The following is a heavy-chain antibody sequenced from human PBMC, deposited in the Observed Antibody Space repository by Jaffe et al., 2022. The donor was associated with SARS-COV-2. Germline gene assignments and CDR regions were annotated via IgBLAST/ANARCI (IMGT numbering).Heavy chain of an antibody. V-gene: IGHV3-23*01. J-gene: IGHJ4*02. CDR1: GFTFSNFA. D-gene: IGHD3-3*01. CDR2: ISSSGADT. Sequence: EVRLLESGGGLVQPGGSLRLSCVASGFTFSNFAMRWVRQAPGKGLEWVSAISSSGADTYYVDSMSGRFIVSRDNSKNTLYLQMSSLRVDDTAVYYCAKGPSGSLDHWGQGTLVTVSS. CDR3: AKGPSGSLDH.